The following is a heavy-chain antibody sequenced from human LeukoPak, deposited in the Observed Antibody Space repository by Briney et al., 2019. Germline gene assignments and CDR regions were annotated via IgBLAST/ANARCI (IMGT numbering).Heavy chain of an antibody. J-gene: IGHJ4*02. D-gene: IGHD2-2*01. CDR3: AKDLGYTSCLDY. Sequence: GGSLRLSCAASGFTFSSYAMSWIRQAPGKGLEWVSAISGSGGSTYYADSVKGRFTISRDNSKNTLYLQMNSLRAEDTAVYYCAKDLGYTSCLDYWGQGTLVTVSS. CDR1: GFTFSSYA. CDR2: ISGSGGST. V-gene: IGHV3-23*01.